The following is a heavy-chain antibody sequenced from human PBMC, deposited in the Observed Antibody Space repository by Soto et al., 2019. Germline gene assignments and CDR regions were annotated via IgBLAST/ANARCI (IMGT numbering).Heavy chain of an antibody. D-gene: IGHD2-2*01. V-gene: IGHV1-18*01. J-gene: IGHJ6*03. CDR2: ISAYNGNT. CDR1: GYTFTSYG. CDR3: ARDGLPPHCSSTSCYYYYYYMDV. Sequence: VQLVQSGAEVKKPGASVKVSCKASGYTFTSYGISWVRQAPGQGLEWMGWISAYNGNTNYAQQLQGRVTMTTDTSTSTDYMELRCLRTEDTAVYYCARDGLPPHCSSTSCYYYYYYMDVWGKGTTVTVSS.